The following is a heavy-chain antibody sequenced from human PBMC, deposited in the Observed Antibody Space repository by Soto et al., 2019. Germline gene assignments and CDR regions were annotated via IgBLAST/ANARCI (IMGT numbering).Heavy chain of an antibody. Sequence: QVQLVESGGGLVKPGGSLRLSCEGSGFTFSDYYMSWIRQAPGKGLERISYSGNSGTFTKYADSVKGRFSISRDNTKNLLFLQMNSLRAEDTALYYCARSGYNYNLLDYWRQGTPVTVSS. CDR3: ARSGYNYNLLDY. V-gene: IGHV3-11*06. CDR1: GFTFSDYY. D-gene: IGHD1-1*01. J-gene: IGHJ4*02. CDR2: SGNSGTFT.